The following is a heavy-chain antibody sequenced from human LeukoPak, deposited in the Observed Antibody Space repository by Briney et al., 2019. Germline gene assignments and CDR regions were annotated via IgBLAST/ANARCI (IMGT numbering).Heavy chain of an antibody. V-gene: IGHV3-74*03. Sequence: GGSLRLSCAAAGFSLNINWVYSILQVPQRGLQWVARVNTDGSSTTYADSVKGRFTISRDNAKDTLYLQMNTLRTEDTAMYYCARDRGHAYFFDYWGQGTLVTVSS. D-gene: IGHD2-2*01. J-gene: IGHJ4*02. CDR3: ARDRGHAYFFDY. CDR2: VNTDGSST. CDR1: GFSLNINW.